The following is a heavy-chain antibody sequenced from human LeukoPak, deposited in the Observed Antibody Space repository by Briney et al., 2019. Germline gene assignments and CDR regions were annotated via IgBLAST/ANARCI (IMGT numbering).Heavy chain of an antibody. CDR1: GGSISGYY. D-gene: IGHD1-26*01. CDR3: ARGEWDLLFDY. J-gene: IGHJ4*02. CDR2: IFYSGST. V-gene: IGHV4-59*01. Sequence: LSETLSLTCTVSGGSISGYYWSWIRQPPGKGLEWIGYIFYSGSTNYNPSLKSRVTISVDTSKNQFSLKLSSVTAADTAVYYCARGEWDLLFDYWGQGTLVTVSS.